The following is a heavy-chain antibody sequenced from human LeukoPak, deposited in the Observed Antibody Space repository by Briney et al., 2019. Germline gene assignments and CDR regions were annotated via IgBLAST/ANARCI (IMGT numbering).Heavy chain of an antibody. V-gene: IGHV4-4*02. Sequence: SETLSLTCAVSGGSISSSNWWSWVRQPPGKGLEWIGYIYYSGSTNYNPSLKSRVTISVDTSKNQFSLKLSSVTAADTAVYYCARLRSYDSSGYYCYFDYWGQGTLVTVSS. CDR1: GGSISSSNW. CDR2: IYYSGST. D-gene: IGHD3-22*01. J-gene: IGHJ4*02. CDR3: ARLRSYDSSGYYCYFDY.